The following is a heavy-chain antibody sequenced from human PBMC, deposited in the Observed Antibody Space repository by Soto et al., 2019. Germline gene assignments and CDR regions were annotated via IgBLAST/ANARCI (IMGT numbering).Heavy chain of an antibody. Sequence: SETLSLTCTVSGGSISSYYWSWIRQPPGKGLEWIGYIYYSGSTYYNPSLKSRVTISVDTSKNQFSLKLSSVTAADTAVYYCASILLGYSYGPIYFDYWGQGTLVTVSS. CDR2: IYYSGST. CDR1: GGSISSYY. J-gene: IGHJ4*02. CDR3: ASILLGYSYGPIYFDY. V-gene: IGHV4-59*08. D-gene: IGHD5-18*01.